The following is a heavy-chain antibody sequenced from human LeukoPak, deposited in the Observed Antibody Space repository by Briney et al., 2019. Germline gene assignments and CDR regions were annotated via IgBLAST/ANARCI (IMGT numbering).Heavy chain of an antibody. J-gene: IGHJ3*02. V-gene: IGHV4-61*01. D-gene: IGHD6-13*01. Sequence: PSETLSLTCTVSGGSISNSISSNYWSWIRQPPGKGLEWIGYISYSGSTTHYDPSLKSRVTISVDTSKNQFFLKLSSVTAADTAVYYCARAVGSSWYGDAFDIWGQGTMVTVSS. CDR3: ARAVGSSWYGDAFDI. CDR2: ISYSGST. CDR1: GGSISNSISSNY.